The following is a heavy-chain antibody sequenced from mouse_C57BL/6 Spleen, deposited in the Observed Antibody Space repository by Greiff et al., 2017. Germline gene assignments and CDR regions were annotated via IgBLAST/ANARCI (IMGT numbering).Heavy chain of an antibody. CDR3: ARDTYCDV. CDR1: GFTFSSYA. CDR2: ISDGGSYS. V-gene: IGHV5-4*01. J-gene: IGHJ1*03. Sequence: RVESGGGLVKPGGSLQLSCAASGFTFSSYALSWVRQTPEKRPEWVANISDGGSYSYYPANVTGRFPISRDNAKNNLYRQMCGLKSEDTAMYYCARDTYCDVWGTGTTVTVSS.